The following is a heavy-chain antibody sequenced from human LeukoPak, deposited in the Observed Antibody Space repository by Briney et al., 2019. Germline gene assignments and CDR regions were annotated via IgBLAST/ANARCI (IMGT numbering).Heavy chain of an antibody. Sequence: GGSLRLSCAASGFTFSSKWMSWVRQAPGKGLEWVANIKYDGNEKYYVDSVKGRFTISRDNAKNSLYLQMNSLRTEDTAVYYCARVQQGGWFDPWGQGTLVTVSS. CDR1: GFTFSSKW. CDR3: ARVQQGGWFDP. CDR2: IKYDGNEK. D-gene: IGHD6-13*01. J-gene: IGHJ5*02. V-gene: IGHV3-7*01.